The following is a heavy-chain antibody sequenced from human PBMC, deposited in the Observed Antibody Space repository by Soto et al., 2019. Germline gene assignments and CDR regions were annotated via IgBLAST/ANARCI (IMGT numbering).Heavy chain of an antibody. CDR3: ARVYYYGSGSYDRRYYYYYYMDV. CDR2: IYPGDSDT. D-gene: IGHD3-10*01. CDR1: GYSFTSHW. J-gene: IGHJ6*03. Sequence: GESLKISCKGSGYSFTSHWIGWVRQMPGKGLEWMGIIYPGDSDTRYSPSFQGQVTISADKSISTAYLQWSSLKASDTAMYYCARVYYYGSGSYDRRYYYYYYMDVWGKGTTVTVSS. V-gene: IGHV5-51*01.